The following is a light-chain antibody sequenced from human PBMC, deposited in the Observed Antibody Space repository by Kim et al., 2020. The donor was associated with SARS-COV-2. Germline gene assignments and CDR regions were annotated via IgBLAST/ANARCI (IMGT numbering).Light chain of an antibody. CDR2: EVS. V-gene: IGLV2-8*01. J-gene: IGLJ2*01. Sequence: QSALTQPPSASGSPGQSVTISCTGTSSDLGGYNFVSWYQQHPGKAPKLMIYEVSKRPSGVPDRFSGSNSGSAASLTVSGLQPDDEADYYCCSYAGNNNVVFGGGTQLTVL. CDR1: SSDLGGYNF. CDR3: CSYAGNNNVV.